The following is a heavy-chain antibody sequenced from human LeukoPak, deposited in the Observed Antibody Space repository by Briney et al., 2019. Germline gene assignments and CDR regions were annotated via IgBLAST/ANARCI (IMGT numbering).Heavy chain of an antibody. V-gene: IGHV3-15*01. CDR1: GFTFSNAW. Sequence: GGSLRLSCAASGFTFSNAWMSWVRQAPGKRLEWVGRIKSKTDGGTTDYAAPVKGRFTISRDDSKNTLYLQMNSLKTEDTAVYYCTTEYSSYYFDYWGQGTLVTVSS. D-gene: IGHD6-6*01. CDR2: IKSKTDGGTT. CDR3: TTEYSSYYFDY. J-gene: IGHJ4*02.